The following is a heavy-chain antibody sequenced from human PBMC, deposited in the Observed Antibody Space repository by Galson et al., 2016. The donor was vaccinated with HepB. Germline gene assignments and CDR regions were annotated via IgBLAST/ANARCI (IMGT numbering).Heavy chain of an antibody. CDR3: ARSRARFGDHAFDI. CDR1: GGSISSGGNY. J-gene: IGHJ3*02. Sequence: TLSLTCIVSGGSISSGGNYWTWIRQHPGKGLEWIGYISSSGSTYYNPSLKSRVTISVDTPKTQFSLKLTSVTAAETAVYYCARSRARFGDHAFDIWGQGTMVTVSS. V-gene: IGHV4-31*03. D-gene: IGHD4-17*01. CDR2: ISSSGST.